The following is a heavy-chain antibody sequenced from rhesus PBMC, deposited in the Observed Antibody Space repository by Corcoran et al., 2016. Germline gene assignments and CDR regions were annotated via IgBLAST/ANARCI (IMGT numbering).Heavy chain of an antibody. Sequence: QVQLKESGPGLVKPSETLSLTCAVSGVSISRGYGWGWIRQPPGKGLEWIVTVYSTTGDTYNAPALKTRVTFSKDTAKNQFSLSLRSVTAADTTVYYCARFVSNSLDVWGRGILVTVSS. CDR2: VYSTTGDT. CDR1: GVSISRGYG. CDR3: ARFVSNSLDV. J-gene: IGHJ5-2*02. V-gene: IGHV4S7*01.